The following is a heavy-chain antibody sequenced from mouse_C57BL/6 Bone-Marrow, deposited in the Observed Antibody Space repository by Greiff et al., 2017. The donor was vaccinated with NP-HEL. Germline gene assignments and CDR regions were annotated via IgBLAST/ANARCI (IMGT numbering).Heavy chain of an antibody. CDR2: IRLKSDNYAT. V-gene: IGHV6-3*01. Sequence: EVKVEESGGGLVQPGGSMKLSCVASGFTFSNYWMNWVRQSPEKGLEWVAQIRLKSDNYATNYAESVKGRFTISRDDSKSSVYLQMNNLRAEDTGIYYCTGGYSNSYWYFDVWGTGTTVTVSS. J-gene: IGHJ1*03. CDR1: GFTFSNYW. D-gene: IGHD2-5*01. CDR3: TGGYSNSYWYFDV.